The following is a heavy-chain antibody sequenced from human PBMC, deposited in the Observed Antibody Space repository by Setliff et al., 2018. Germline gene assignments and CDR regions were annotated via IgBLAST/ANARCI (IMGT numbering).Heavy chain of an antibody. CDR3: ARAPEATSTSYYNPFDS. CDR2: INPFDSYT. D-gene: IGHD3-10*01. Sequence: GESLKISCRVYGYNFPTYWIGWVRQVPGRGLEWMGIINPFDSYTNYNPSFQGHVTLSADKSSGTAFLQWSSLKASDTAMYYCARAPEATSTSYYNPFDSWGQGTLVTVSS. CDR1: GYNFPTYW. V-gene: IGHV5-10-1*01. J-gene: IGHJ4*02.